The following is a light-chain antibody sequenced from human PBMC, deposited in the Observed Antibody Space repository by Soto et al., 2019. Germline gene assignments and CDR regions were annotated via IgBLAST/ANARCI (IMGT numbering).Light chain of an antibody. Sequence: QSALTQPPSASGSPGQPVTISCTGTSSDIGGYDYVSWYQQYPGKAPKLLIYEVSKRPSGVPDRFSGSKTGNTASLTVSGLQADDEADYYCGSYSSDNTYVFGTGTKVTVL. J-gene: IGLJ1*01. CDR2: EVS. CDR3: GSYSSDNTYV. CDR1: SSDIGGYDY. V-gene: IGLV2-8*01.